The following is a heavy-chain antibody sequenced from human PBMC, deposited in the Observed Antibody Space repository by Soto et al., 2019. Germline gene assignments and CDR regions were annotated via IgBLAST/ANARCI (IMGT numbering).Heavy chain of an antibody. V-gene: IGHV4-59*01. Sequence: PSETLSLTCTVSGGSISSYYWSWIRQPPGKGLEWIGYIYYSGSTNYNPPLKSRVTISVDTSKNQFSLKLSSVTAADTAVYYCARDSGYDSYYYYGMDVWGQGTTVTVSS. CDR1: GGSISSYY. CDR3: ARDSGYDSYYYYGMDV. D-gene: IGHD5-12*01. CDR2: IYYSGST. J-gene: IGHJ6*02.